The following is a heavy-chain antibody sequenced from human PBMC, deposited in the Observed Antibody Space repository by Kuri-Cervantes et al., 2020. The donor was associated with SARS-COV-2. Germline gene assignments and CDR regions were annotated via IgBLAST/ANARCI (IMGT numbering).Heavy chain of an antibody. V-gene: IGHV3-30*04. CDR2: LSYDG. D-gene: IGHD3-22*01. Sequence: GGSLRLSCAASGFDFSSYIMSWVRQAPDKGLEWVAVLSYDGDYADSVKGRFTISRDNAKNTVYLQMNSLRVDDTAVYYCAKEGPTGYYDSSGYYYDYYYGMDVWGQGTTVTVSS. J-gene: IGHJ6*02. CDR3: AKEGPTGYYDSSGYYYDYYYGMDV. CDR1: GFDFSSYI.